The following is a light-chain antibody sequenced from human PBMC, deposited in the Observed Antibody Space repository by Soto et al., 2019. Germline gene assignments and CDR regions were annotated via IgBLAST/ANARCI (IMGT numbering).Light chain of an antibody. CDR2: RNN. CDR3: AAWDDSLV. V-gene: IGLV1-47*01. Sequence: QSVLTQPPSAPGTPGQRVTISCSGSSSNIGSNYVYWYQQLPGTAPKLLIYRNNQRPSGVPDRFSGSKSGTSASLAISGLRSEDEADYYCAAWDDSLVFGGGTKLTVL. CDR1: SSNIGSNY. J-gene: IGLJ2*01.